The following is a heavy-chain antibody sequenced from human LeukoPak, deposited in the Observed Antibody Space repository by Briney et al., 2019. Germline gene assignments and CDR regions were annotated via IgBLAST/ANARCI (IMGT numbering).Heavy chain of an antibody. V-gene: IGHV4-39*07. D-gene: IGHD1-26*01. Sequence: KSSETLSLTCTVSGDSMSTNTCFWGWIRQPPGKGLEWIGTICYSGSTYYTYNPSLRSRVTISIDTSRNQFSLNLSSVTAADTAVYYRVKDRGSHITDYWGQGTLVTVSS. J-gene: IGHJ4*02. CDR3: VKDRGSHITDY. CDR1: GDSMSTNTCF. CDR2: ICYSGST.